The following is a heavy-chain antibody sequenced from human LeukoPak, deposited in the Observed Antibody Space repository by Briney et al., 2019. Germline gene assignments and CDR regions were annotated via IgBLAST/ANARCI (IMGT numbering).Heavy chain of an antibody. V-gene: IGHV7-4-1*02. CDR2: INTNTGNP. J-gene: IGHJ5*02. Sequence: ASVKVSCKTSGCTFNSYAINWVRQAPGQGLEWMGWINTNTGNPTYAQGFTGRFVFSLDTSVSTAYLQISSLKAEDTAVYYCARDAIAAAYNWFDPWGQGTLVTVSS. D-gene: IGHD6-13*01. CDR3: ARDAIAAAYNWFDP. CDR1: GCTFNSYA.